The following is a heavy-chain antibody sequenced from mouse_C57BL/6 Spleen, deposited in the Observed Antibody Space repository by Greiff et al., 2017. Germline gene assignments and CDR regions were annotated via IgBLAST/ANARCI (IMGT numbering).Heavy chain of an antibody. D-gene: IGHD5-5*01. J-gene: IGHJ2*01. CDR1: GYSITSGYD. CDR3: ARGGHYLHYFDY. Sequence: DVKLQESGPGMVKPSQSLSLTCTVTGYSITSGYDWHWIRHFPGNKLEWMGYISYSGSTNYNPSLKSRISITHDTSKNHFFLKLNSVTTEDTATYYCARGGHYLHYFDYWGQGTTLTVSS. V-gene: IGHV3-1*01. CDR2: ISYSGST.